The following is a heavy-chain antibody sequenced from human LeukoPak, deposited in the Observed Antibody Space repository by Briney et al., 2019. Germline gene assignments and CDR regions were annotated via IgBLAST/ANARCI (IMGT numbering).Heavy chain of an antibody. Sequence: GGSLRLSCAASRFTFSTYSMNWVRQAPGKGLEWVGRIKSKTDGGTTDYAAPVKGRFTISRDDSKDTLYLQMNSLKTEDTAVYYCTTGSYYGGDFDYWGQGTLVTVSS. CDR1: RFTFSTYS. CDR2: IKSKTDGGTT. D-gene: IGHD1-26*01. CDR3: TTGSYYGGDFDY. J-gene: IGHJ4*02. V-gene: IGHV3-15*01.